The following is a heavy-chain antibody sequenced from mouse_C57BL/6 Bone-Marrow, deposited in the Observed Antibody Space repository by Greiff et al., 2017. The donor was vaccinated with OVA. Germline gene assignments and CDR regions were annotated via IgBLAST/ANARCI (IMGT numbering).Heavy chain of an antibody. Sequence: VQLKQSGPVLVKPGASVKMSCKASGYTFTDYYMNWVKQSHGKSLEWIGVIHPYNGGTSYNQKFTGKATLTVDKSSSTAYMELNSLTSEDSAVYYCAKSYGYDSWFAYWGQGTLVTVSA. CDR2: IHPYNGGT. CDR1: GYTFTDYY. J-gene: IGHJ3*01. CDR3: AKSYGYDSWFAY. D-gene: IGHD2-2*01. V-gene: IGHV1-19*01.